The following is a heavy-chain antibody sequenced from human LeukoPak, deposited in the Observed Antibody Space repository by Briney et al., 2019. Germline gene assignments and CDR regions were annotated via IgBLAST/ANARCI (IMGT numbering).Heavy chain of an antibody. V-gene: IGHV3-66*01. J-gene: IGHJ4*02. CDR1: GFTVSSNY. CDR3: ARMVDGGYGLNYYFDY. Sequence: PGGSLRLSCAASGFTVSSNYMSWVRQAPGKGLEWVSVIYSGGSTYYADSVKGRFTISRDNSKNTLYLQMNSLRAEDTAVYYCARMVDGGYGLNYYFDYWGQGTLVTVSS. D-gene: IGHD5-18*01. CDR2: IYSGGST.